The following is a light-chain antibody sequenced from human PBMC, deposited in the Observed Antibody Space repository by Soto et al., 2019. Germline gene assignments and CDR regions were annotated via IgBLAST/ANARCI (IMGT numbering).Light chain of an antibody. CDR1: KRVRGN. CDR2: GAS. J-gene: IGKJ1*01. CDR3: QQYNKWPPT. Sequence: EIVMTQSPATLSVSPGERAPPSCRASKRVRGNLAWFQQKPGQAPRLLIYGASTRDTGISARFSGSGSGTEFTLTISSLQSGDFAVYHCQQYNKWPPTFGQGTKVDVK. V-gene: IGKV3-15*01.